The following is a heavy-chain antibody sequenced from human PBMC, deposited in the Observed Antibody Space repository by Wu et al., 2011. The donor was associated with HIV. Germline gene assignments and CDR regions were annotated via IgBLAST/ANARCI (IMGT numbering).Heavy chain of an antibody. CDR1: GYTFTGYY. CDR3: AAGYYGSGSEPAFDY. J-gene: IGHJ4*02. CDR2: INPNSGGT. D-gene: IGHD3-10*01. V-gene: IGHV1-2*02. Sequence: QVQLVQSGAEVKKPGASVKVSCKASGYTFTGYYMHWVRQAPGQGLEWMGWINPNSGGTNYAQKFQGRVTMTRDTSISTAYMELSRLRSDDTAVYYCAAGYYGSGSEPAFDYWGQGTLVTVSS.